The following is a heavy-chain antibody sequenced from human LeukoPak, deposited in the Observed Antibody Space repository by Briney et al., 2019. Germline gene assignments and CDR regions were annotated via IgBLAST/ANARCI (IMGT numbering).Heavy chain of an antibody. CDR1: GVAVGSYF. D-gene: IGHD1-26*01. J-gene: IGHJ4*02. Sequence: PSETLSRTCTVSGVAVGSYFWSWIRQPPGKGLEWIGYIDNRGSTNYNPSLKSRVTISVDTSKNQFSLKLNSVTAADTAVYYCARGGSYTPYWGQGTLVTVSS. V-gene: IGHV4-59*08. CDR2: IDNRGST. CDR3: ARGGSYTPY.